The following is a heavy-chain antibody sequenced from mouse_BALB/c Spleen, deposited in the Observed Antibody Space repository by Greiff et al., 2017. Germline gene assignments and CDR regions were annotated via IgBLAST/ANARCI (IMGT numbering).Heavy chain of an antibody. CDR1: GYTFTSYW. J-gene: IGHJ2*01. V-gene: IGHV1-69*02. D-gene: IGHD1-1*01. CDR2: IYPSDSYT. CDR3: TRLGNLYYYGSSFLDY. Sequence: VKLQQPGAELVRPGASVKLSCKASGYTFTSYWINWVKQRPGQGLEWIGNIYPSDSYTNYNQKFKDKATLTVDKSSSTAYMQLSSPTSEDSAVYYCTRLGNLYYYGSSFLDYWGQGTTLTVSS.